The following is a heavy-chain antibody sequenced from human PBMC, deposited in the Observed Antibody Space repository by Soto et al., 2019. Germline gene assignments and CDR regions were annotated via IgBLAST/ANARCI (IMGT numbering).Heavy chain of an antibody. Sequence: SVKVSCKASGGTFSSYAISWVRQAPGQGLEWMGGIIPIFGTANYAQKFQGRVTITADESTSTAYMELSSLRSEDTAVYYCARPSTKPLYYYYGMDVWGQGTTVTVSS. CDR3: ARPSTKPLYYYYGMDV. CDR2: IIPIFGTA. V-gene: IGHV1-69*13. D-gene: IGHD5-12*01. J-gene: IGHJ6*02. CDR1: GGTFSSYA.